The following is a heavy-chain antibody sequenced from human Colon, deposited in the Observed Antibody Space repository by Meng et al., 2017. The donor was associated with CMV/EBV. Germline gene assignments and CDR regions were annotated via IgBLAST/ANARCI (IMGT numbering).Heavy chain of an antibody. Sequence: GGSLRPSCATPGFTSSSYGMHWVRQAPGRGLEWVAVIWYDNNNKYYADSVRGRFTISRDKSRNTLYLEMDNLRPDDTAVYYCAKDRMRLGPGDDDEFHVLDAWGQGTSVTVSS. CDR1: GFTSSSYG. CDR3: AKDRMRLGPGDDDEFHVLDA. CDR2: IWYDNNNK. D-gene: IGHD2-21*01. J-gene: IGHJ6*02. V-gene: IGHV3-33*03.